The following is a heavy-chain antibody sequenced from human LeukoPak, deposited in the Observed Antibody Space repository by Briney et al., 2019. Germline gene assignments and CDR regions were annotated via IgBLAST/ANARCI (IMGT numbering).Heavy chain of an antibody. Sequence: GGSLRLSCAASGFTFSNNYMSWVRQAPGKGLEWVSVIYSGGMTYNADSVKGRFTISRDNSKNTLYLQMNSLSAEDTAVYYCARDRVNWNDGVDYWGQGTLVTVSS. CDR1: GFTFSNNY. CDR3: ARDRVNWNDGVDY. CDR2: IYSGGMT. V-gene: IGHV3-53*01. J-gene: IGHJ4*02. D-gene: IGHD1-20*01.